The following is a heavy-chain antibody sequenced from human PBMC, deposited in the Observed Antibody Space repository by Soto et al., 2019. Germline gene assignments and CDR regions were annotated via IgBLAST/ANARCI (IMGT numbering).Heavy chain of an antibody. CDR2: IYWDDDK. V-gene: IGHV2-5*02. D-gene: IGHD6-19*01. CDR1: GFSLSTSGVG. J-gene: IGHJ5*02. CDR3: AHSGRSSSGWYGWFDP. Sequence: QITLKESGPTLVKPTQTLTLTCTFSGFSLSTSGVGVGWIRQPPGKALEWLALIYWDDDKRYSPSLKSRLTITXATHKXXVVLTMTNMDPVDTATYYCAHSGRSSSGWYGWFDPWGQGTLVTVSS.